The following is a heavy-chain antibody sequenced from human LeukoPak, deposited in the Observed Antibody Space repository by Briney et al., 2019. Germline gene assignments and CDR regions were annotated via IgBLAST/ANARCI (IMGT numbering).Heavy chain of an antibody. CDR2: INFNSGGK. D-gene: IGHD2-21*01. Sequence: GASVKVSCKASAYTFSGYYIHWVRQAPGQGLESMGWINFNSGGKIFAEKFQDRVTMARDTSISTAYMELSRLRSDDTAVYYCARQIVSGSMGCDFWGQGTLVTVSS. CDR1: AYTFSGYY. V-gene: IGHV1-2*02. J-gene: IGHJ4*02. CDR3: ARQIVSGSMGCDF.